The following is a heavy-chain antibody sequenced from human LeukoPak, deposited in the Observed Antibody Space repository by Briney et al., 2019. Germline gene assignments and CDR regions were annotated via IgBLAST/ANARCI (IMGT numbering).Heavy chain of an antibody. CDR3: ARDSTIYDFWSGYSGAFDI. J-gene: IGHJ3*02. D-gene: IGHD3-3*01. CDR1: GFTFSSYW. V-gene: IGHV3-7*01. Sequence: AGGSLRLSCAASGFTFSSYWMSWVRQAPEKGPEWVANIKQDGSEKYYVDSVKGRFTISRDNAKNSLYLQMNSLIAEDTAVYYGARDSTIYDFWSGYSGAFDIWGQGTMVTVSS. CDR2: IKQDGSEK.